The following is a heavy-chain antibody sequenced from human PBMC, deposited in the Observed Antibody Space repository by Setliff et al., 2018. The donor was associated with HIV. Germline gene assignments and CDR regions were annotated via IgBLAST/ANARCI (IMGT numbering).Heavy chain of an antibody. CDR2: ISSSSSTI. Sequence: GGSLRLSCAASGFTLTTYSMNWVRQAPGKGLEWVSSISSSSSTIYYADSVKGRFTISRDNAKNTLYLQMNSLRAEDTAVYYCAKEVSRYCSSTSCGTGAFDIWGQGTMVTVSS. V-gene: IGHV3-48*01. CDR1: GFTLTTYS. J-gene: IGHJ3*02. D-gene: IGHD2-2*01. CDR3: AKEVSRYCSSTSCGTGAFDI.